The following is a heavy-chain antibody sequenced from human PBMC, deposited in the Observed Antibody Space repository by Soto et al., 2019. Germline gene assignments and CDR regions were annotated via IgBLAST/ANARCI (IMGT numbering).Heavy chain of an antibody. V-gene: IGHV4-59*01. CDR2: IYYSGST. CDR3: PRYWLGLALNVFDY. CDR1: GGSISSYY. D-gene: IGHD3-9*01. J-gene: IGHJ4*02. Sequence: QVQLQESGPGLVKPSETLSLTCTVSGGSISSYYWSWIRQPPGKGLEWIGYIYYSGSTNYNPSLMIPLTIPVAPSKTHFSRKLSSVTAADTAVYYCPRYWLGLALNVFDYWGPGTLVTVSS.